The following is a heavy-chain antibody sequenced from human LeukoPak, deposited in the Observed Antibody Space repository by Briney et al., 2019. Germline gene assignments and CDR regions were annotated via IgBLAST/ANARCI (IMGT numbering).Heavy chain of an antibody. Sequence: KTSETLSLTCAVYGGSFSGYYWSWIRQPPGKGLEWIGEINHSGSTIYNPSLKSRVTISVDTSKNQFSLKLSSVTAADTAVYYCARVRADYYDSSGYGIIDYWGQGTLVTVSS. V-gene: IGHV4-34*01. CDR1: GGSFSGYY. CDR2: INHSGST. CDR3: ARVRADYYDSSGYGIIDY. D-gene: IGHD3-22*01. J-gene: IGHJ4*02.